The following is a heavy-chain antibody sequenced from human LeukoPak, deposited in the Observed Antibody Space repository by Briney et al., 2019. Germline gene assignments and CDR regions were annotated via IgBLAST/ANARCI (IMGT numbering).Heavy chain of an antibody. CDR3: ARGSSGFWSGYFYY. Sequence: SETLSLTCAVYGGSFSGYYWSWIRQPPGKGLEWIGEINHSGSTNYNPSLKSRVTISGDTSKNQFSLKLSSVTAADTAVYYCARGSSGFWSGYFYYWGQGTLVTVSS. CDR1: GGSFSGYY. J-gene: IGHJ4*02. CDR2: INHSGST. V-gene: IGHV4-34*01. D-gene: IGHD3-3*01.